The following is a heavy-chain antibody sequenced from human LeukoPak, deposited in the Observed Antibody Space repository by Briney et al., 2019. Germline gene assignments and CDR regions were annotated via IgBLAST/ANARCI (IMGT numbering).Heavy chain of an antibody. D-gene: IGHD3-10*01. V-gene: IGHV3-30*03. CDR2: ISYDGSNK. Sequence: PGRSLRLSCAASGFTFSSYGMHWVRQAPGKGLEWVAVISYDGSNKYYADSVKGRFTISRDNSKNTLYLQMNSLRAEDTAVYYCARGWRLVRPKTYYFNYWGQGTLVTVSS. J-gene: IGHJ4*02. CDR3: ARGWRLVRPKTYYFNY. CDR1: GFTFSSYG.